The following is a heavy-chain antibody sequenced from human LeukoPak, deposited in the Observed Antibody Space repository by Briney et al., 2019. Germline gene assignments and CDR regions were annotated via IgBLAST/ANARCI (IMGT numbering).Heavy chain of an antibody. V-gene: IGHV4-39*07. J-gene: IGHJ1*01. D-gene: IGHD3-3*01. CDR3: ASPGSGLTTFQH. Sequence: SETLSLTCTVSGGSISSSSYYWGWIRQPPGKVLEWIGSIYYSGSTYYNPSLKSRVTISVDTSKNQFSLKLSSVTAADTAVYYCASPGSGLTTFQHWGQGTLVTVSS. CDR1: GGSISSSSYY. CDR2: IYYSGST.